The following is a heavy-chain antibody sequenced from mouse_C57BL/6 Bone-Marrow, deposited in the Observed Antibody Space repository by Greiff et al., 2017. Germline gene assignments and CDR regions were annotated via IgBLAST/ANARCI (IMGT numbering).Heavy chain of an antibody. D-gene: IGHD1-1*01. CDR2: IWTGGGT. CDR3: ARDPYYYGSSHGYYAMDY. CDR1: GFSLTSYA. V-gene: IGHV2-9-1*01. Sequence: VKLMESGPGLVAPSQSLSITCTVSGFSLTSYAISWVRQPPGKGLEWLGVIWTGGGTNYNSALKSRLSISKDNSKSQVFLKMNSLQTDDTARYYCARDPYYYGSSHGYYAMDYWGQGTSVTVSS. J-gene: IGHJ4*01.